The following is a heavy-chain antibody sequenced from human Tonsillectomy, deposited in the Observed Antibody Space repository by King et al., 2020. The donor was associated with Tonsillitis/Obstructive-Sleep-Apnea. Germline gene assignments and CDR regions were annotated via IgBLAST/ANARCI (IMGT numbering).Heavy chain of an antibody. J-gene: IGHJ3*02. CDR1: GGSISSYY. CDR3: ARVMVLEAGGDAFDI. CDR2: IYYSGSA. V-gene: IGHV4-59*01. Sequence: LQLQESGPGLVKPSETLSLTCTVSGGSISSYYWSWIRQPPGKGLEWIGYIYYSGSANYNPSLKSRVTMSVERPKNQFSLKLSSVTAADTAVYYCARVMVLEAGGDAFDIWGQGTMVTVSS. D-gene: IGHD2-8*01.